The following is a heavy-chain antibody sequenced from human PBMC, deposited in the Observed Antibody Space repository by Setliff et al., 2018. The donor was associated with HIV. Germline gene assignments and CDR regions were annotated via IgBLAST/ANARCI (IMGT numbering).Heavy chain of an antibody. V-gene: IGHV3-7*01. CDR1: GFMFGVDW. CDR3: VRDLARVIAH. D-gene: IGHD2-21*01. Sequence: PGGSLRLSCAASGFMFGVDWMSWVRQTPGKGLEWVANVTPDGGDKYYANSMRGRFTISRDNGKNAVYLQMNSLTAEDTALYYCVRDLARVIAHWGQGTLVTVSS. J-gene: IGHJ4*02. CDR2: VTPDGGDK.